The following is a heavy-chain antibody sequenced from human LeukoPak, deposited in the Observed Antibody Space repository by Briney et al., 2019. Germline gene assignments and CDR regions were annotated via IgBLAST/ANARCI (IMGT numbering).Heavy chain of an antibody. V-gene: IGHV4-59*01. J-gene: IGHJ3*02. Sequence: SETLSLTCTVSGGSISSYYWSWIRQPAGKGLEWIGYIYYSGSTNYNPSLKSRVTISVDTSKNQFSLKLSSVTAADTAVYYCARVGSYLDAFDIWGQGTMVTVSS. CDR3: ARVGSYLDAFDI. CDR1: GGSISSYY. D-gene: IGHD1-26*01. CDR2: IYYSGST.